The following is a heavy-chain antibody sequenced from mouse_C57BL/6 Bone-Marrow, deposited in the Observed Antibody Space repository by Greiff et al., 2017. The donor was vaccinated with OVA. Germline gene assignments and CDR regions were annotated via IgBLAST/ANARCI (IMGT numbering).Heavy chain of an antibody. CDR1: GFNIKDDY. CDR2: IDPENGDT. Sequence: VQLKESGAELVRPGASVKLSCTASGFNIKDDYMHWVKQRPEQGLEWIGWIDPENGDTEYASKFQGKATITADTSSNTAYLQLSSLTSEDTAVYYCATVYYYGGSPMRYFDVWGTGTAVTVSS. CDR3: ATVYYYGGSPMRYFDV. J-gene: IGHJ1*03. D-gene: IGHD1-1*01. V-gene: IGHV14-4*01.